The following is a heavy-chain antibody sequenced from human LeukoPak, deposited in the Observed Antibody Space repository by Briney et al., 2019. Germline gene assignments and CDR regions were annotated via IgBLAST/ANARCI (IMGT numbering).Heavy chain of an antibody. J-gene: IGHJ3*02. V-gene: IGHV3-30*02. CDR2: IRYDGSNK. Sequence: GGSLRLSCAASGFTFSSYGMHWVRQAPGKGLEWVAFIRYDGSNKYYADSVKGRFTISRDNSKNTLYLQMNSLRAEDTAVYYCAKRVNSGSQSPGAFDIWGQGTMVTVSS. D-gene: IGHD1-26*01. CDR1: GFTFSSYG. CDR3: AKRVNSGSQSPGAFDI.